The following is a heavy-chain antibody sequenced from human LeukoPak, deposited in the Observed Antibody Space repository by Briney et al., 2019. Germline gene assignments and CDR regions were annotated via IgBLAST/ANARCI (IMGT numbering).Heavy chain of an antibody. CDR3: ARGEGDSSSWPLNY. D-gene: IGHD6-13*01. V-gene: IGHV1-2*02. J-gene: IGHJ4*02. Sequence: ASVKVSCKASGYIFTGYYMHWVRQAPGQGLEWMGWINPNSGGAKYAQQFQGRVTMTRDTSISTAYMELSRLTSDDTAVYYCARGEGDSSSWPLNYWGQGTLVPVSS. CDR1: GYIFTGYY. CDR2: INPNSGGA.